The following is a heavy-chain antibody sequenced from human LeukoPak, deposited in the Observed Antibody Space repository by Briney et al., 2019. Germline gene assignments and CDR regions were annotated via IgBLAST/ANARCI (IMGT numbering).Heavy chain of an antibody. D-gene: IGHD3-10*01. J-gene: IGHJ5*02. CDR1: GFTFSSYA. CDR2: ISYDGSNK. CDR3: AKDYARSGNIAYP. V-gene: IGHV3-30*04. Sequence: GGSLRLSCADSGFTFSSYAMHWVRQAPGKGLEWVAVISYDGSNKYYADSVKGGFTSSRDNSKTTLCLQMNSLRAEGTAVYYCAKDYARSGNIAYPWGQGTLVTVSS.